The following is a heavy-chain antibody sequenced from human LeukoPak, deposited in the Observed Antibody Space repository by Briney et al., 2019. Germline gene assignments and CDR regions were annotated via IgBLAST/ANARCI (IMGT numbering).Heavy chain of an antibody. CDR3: ARVRQQPTKEDYYYYMDV. D-gene: IGHD6-13*01. CDR2: INPNSGGT. V-gene: IGHV1-2*04. CDR1: GYTFTGYY. Sequence: ASVKVSCKASGYTFTGYYMHWVRQAPGQGLEWMGWINPNSGGTNYAQKFQGWVTMTRDTSTSTAYMELRSLRSDDTAVYYCARVRQQPTKEDYYYYMDVWGKGTTVTVSS. J-gene: IGHJ6*03.